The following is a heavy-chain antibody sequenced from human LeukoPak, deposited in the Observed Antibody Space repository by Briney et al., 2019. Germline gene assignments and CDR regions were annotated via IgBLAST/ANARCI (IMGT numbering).Heavy chain of an antibody. Sequence: GGSLRLSCAASGFTFSSYSMNWVRQAPGKGLEWVSYISSSSTIYYADSVKGRFTISRDNAKNSLYLQMNSLRAEDTAVYYCARDPEAQIVATSSYWGQGTLVTVSS. D-gene: IGHD5-12*01. J-gene: IGHJ4*02. CDR3: ARDPEAQIVATSSY. CDR2: ISSSSTI. V-gene: IGHV3-48*01. CDR1: GFTFSSYS.